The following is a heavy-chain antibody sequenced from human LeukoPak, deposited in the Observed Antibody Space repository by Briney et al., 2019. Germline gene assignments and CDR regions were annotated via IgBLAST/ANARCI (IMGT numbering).Heavy chain of an antibody. Sequence: GGSLRLSCAASGLTFSSYAMSWVRQAPGKGLEWLSAISGSGGSTYYADSVKGRFTISRDNSKNTLYLQMNSLRAEDTAVYYCAKVEDGYVWGSDRQGGVYWGQGTLVTVSS. J-gene: IGHJ4*02. V-gene: IGHV3-23*01. CDR1: GLTFSSYA. CDR3: AKVEDGYVWGSDRQGGVY. CDR2: ISGSGGST. D-gene: IGHD3-16*02.